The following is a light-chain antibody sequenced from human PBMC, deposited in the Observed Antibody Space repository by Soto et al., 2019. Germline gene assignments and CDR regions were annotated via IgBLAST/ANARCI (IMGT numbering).Light chain of an antibody. CDR2: DAS. Sequence: VLTQSPATLSLSPGDSAPLSCRASQSVSSHFAWYPQKSGQAPRLLIYDASKRATGIPARFSGSGSGTEFTLTISSLQPDDFATYYCQQYNSYSATFGQGTKVDIK. CDR1: QSVSSH. J-gene: IGKJ1*01. CDR3: QQYNSYSAT. V-gene: IGKV3-11*01.